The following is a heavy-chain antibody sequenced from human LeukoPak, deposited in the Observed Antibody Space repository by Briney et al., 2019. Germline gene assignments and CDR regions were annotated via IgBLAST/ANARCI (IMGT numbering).Heavy chain of an antibody. CDR2: INPSGGST. D-gene: IGHD3-9*01. J-gene: IGHJ4*02. CDR1: GYTFTGYY. Sequence: ASVKVSCKASGYTFTGYYMHWVRQAPGQGLEWMGIINPSGGSTSYAQKFQGRVTMTRDTSTSTVYMELSSLRSEDTAVYYCARDQGILTGYSPFDYWGQGTLVTVSS. V-gene: IGHV1-46*01. CDR3: ARDQGILTGYSPFDY.